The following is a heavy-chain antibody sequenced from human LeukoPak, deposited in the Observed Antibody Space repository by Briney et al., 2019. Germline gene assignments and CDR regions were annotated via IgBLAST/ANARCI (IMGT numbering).Heavy chain of an antibody. CDR2: LFYSGST. V-gene: IGHV4-59*13. CDR1: GGSISSYY. Sequence: SETPSLTCTVSGGSISSYYWSWIRQPPGKGLEWIAYLFYSGSTDYSPSLESRVTISVDTSKNQFSLKLRSVTAADTAVYYCATVAVIRGVTYFDYWGQGTLVTVSS. J-gene: IGHJ4*02. D-gene: IGHD3-10*01. CDR3: ATVAVIRGVTYFDY.